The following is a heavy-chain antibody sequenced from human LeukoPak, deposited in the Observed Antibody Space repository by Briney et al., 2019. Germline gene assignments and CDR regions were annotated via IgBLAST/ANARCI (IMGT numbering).Heavy chain of an antibody. Sequence: ASVKVSCKAFGYTFTSYAMSWVRQAPGQGLEWMGWINTDSGNPTYAQGFTGRFVFSLDASVNTAYLQINSLKAEDTAVYYCATSVAGTPPSFDSWGQGTLVTVPS. CDR3: ATSVAGTPPSFDS. J-gene: IGHJ4*02. CDR2: INTDSGNP. CDR1: GYTFTSYA. D-gene: IGHD6-19*01. V-gene: IGHV7-4-1*02.